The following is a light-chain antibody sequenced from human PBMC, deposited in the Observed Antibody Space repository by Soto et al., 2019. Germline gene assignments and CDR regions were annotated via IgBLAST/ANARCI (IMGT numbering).Light chain of an antibody. CDR3: QQYGNWPRT. CDR2: GAS. CDR1: QSVSSSY. V-gene: IGKV3-20*01. J-gene: IGKJ1*01. Sequence: EIVLTQSPGTLSLSPGERATLSCRASQSVSSSYLAWYQQKPGQAPRLLIYGASSRATGILDRSSGSGSGTDFTLTISRLEPEDFAVYYCQQYGNWPRTFGQGTKVEIK.